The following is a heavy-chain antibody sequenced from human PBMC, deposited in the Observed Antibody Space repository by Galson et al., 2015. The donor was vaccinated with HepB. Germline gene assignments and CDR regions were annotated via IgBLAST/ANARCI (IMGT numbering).Heavy chain of an antibody. Sequence: SLRLSCAASGFTFSDYYMSWIRQAPGKGLEWLSYISASTIYTNYADYVKGRFTVSRDNAKNSLNLQMNSLRAEDTAVYYCARVADADYGDHTHFDSWGQGTLVTVSS. V-gene: IGHV3-11*06. J-gene: IGHJ4*02. CDR1: GFTFSDYY. CDR2: ISASTIYT. D-gene: IGHD4-17*01. CDR3: ARVADADYGDHTHFDS.